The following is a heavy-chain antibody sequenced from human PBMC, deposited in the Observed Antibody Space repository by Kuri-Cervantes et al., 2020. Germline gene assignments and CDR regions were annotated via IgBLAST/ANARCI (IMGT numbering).Heavy chain of an antibody. Sequence: ASVKVSCKASGYTFTGYYMHWVRQAPGQGLEWMGWISAYNGNTNYAQKLQGRVTMTTDTSTSTAYMELRSLRSDDTAVYYCARDPRFFYGMDVWGQGTTVTVSS. CDR3: ARDPRFFYGMDV. D-gene: IGHD3-10*01. J-gene: IGHJ6*02. CDR1: GYTFTGYY. CDR2: ISAYNGNT. V-gene: IGHV1-18*04.